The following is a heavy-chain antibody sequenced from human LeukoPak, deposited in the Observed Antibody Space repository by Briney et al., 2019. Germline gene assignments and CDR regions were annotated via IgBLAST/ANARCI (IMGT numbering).Heavy chain of an antibody. CDR3: ARGAITGTKLGAFDI. CDR2: IIPIFGTA. V-gene: IGHV1-69*05. Sequence: SVKVSCKASGGTFSSYAISWVRQAPGQRLEWMGGIIPIFGTANYAQKFQGRVTITTDESTSTAYMELSSLRSEDTAVYYCARGAITGTKLGAFDIWGQGTMVTVSS. J-gene: IGHJ3*02. D-gene: IGHD1-7*01. CDR1: GGTFSSYA.